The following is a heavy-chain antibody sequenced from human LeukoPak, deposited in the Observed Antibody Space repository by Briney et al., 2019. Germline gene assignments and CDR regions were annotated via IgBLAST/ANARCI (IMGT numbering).Heavy chain of an antibody. CDR1: GYTFTGYY. CDR3: ARALSRYCSGGSCYSGDYYYYMDV. Sequence: ASVKVSCKASGYTFTGYYMHWVRQAPGQGLEWMGWINPNSGGTNYAQKFQGRVTMTRDTSISTAYMELSRLRSDDTAVYYCARALSRYCSGGSCYSGDYYYYMDVWGKGTTVTISS. V-gene: IGHV1-2*02. J-gene: IGHJ6*03. D-gene: IGHD2-15*01. CDR2: INPNSGGT.